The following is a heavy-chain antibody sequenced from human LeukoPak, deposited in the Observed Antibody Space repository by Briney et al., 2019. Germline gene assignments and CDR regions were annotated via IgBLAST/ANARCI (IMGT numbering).Heavy chain of an antibody. CDR3: AGGDSNYAFPF. D-gene: IGHD4-11*01. J-gene: IGHJ3*01. Sequence: SETLSLTCTISGVSISSYYWTWSRQPPGKGLEWIANMHHNGGANYNASLRSRVTLSIDTSKSQFSLKLSSVTAAVTAIYFCAGGDSNYAFPFWGQGTLVTVSS. CDR2: MHHNGGA. CDR1: GVSISSYY. V-gene: IGHV4-59*01.